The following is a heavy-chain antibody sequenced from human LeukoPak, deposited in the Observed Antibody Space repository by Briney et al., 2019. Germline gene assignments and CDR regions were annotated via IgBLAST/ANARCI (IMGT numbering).Heavy chain of an antibody. J-gene: IGHJ6*03. CDR1: GFTFSSYS. CDR3: ARDGIVDYYYYMDV. Sequence: GGSLRLSCAASGFTFSSYSMNWVRQAPGKGLERVSYISSSSSTIYYADSVEGRFTISRDNAKNSLYLQMNSLRAEDTAVYYCARDGIVDYYYYMDVWGKGTTVTVSS. D-gene: IGHD1-26*01. V-gene: IGHV3-48*04. CDR2: ISSSSSTI.